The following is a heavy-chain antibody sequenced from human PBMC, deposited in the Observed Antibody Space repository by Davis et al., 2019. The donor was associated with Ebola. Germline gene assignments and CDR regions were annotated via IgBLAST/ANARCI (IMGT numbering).Heavy chain of an antibody. J-gene: IGHJ4*02. CDR3: ARGAVGLDY. CDR1: GFTFSNYE. D-gene: IGHD1-26*01. V-gene: IGHV3-48*03. CDR2: ISHDSSSI. Sequence: PGGSLRLSCAASGFTFSNYEINWVRQAPGKGLEWISYISHDSSSIYYADSVKGRFTISRDNAKNSVYLQMSSLSAEETALYYCARGAVGLDYWGQGTLVTVSS.